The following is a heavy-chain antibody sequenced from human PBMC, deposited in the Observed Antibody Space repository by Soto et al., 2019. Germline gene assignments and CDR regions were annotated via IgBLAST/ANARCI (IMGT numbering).Heavy chain of an antibody. CDR1: GGSFSGYY. J-gene: IGHJ5*02. Sequence: SETLSLTCAVYGGSFSGYYWSWIRQPPGKGLEWIGEINHSGSTNYNPSLKSRVTISVDTSKNQFSLKLSSVTAADTAVYYCARAWRKGAGWFDPWGQGTLVTVSS. V-gene: IGHV4-34*01. CDR2: INHSGST. CDR3: ARAWRKGAGWFDP.